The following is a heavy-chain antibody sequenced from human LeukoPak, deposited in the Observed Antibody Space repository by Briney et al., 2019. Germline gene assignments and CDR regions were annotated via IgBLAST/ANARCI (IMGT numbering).Heavy chain of an antibody. CDR2: IYYSGST. V-gene: IGHV4-39*07. Sequence: SETLSLTCTVSGGSITSSSYYWGWIRQPPGKGPEWIGSIYYSGSTNYNPSLKSRVTISLDTSKNQFSLKLTSVTAADTAVYYCASVRGYSSGWYASGFDPWGQGTLVTVSS. D-gene: IGHD6-19*01. CDR1: GGSITSSSYY. CDR3: ASVRGYSSGWYASGFDP. J-gene: IGHJ5*02.